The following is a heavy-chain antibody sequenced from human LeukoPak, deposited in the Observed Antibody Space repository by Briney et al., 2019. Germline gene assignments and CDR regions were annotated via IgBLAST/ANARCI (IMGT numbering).Heavy chain of an antibody. V-gene: IGHV4-38-2*02. Sequence: KPSETLSLTCTVSGYSISSGYYWGWIRQPPGKGLEWIGSIYHSGSTYYNPSLKSRVTISVDTSKNQFSLKLSSVTAADTAVYYCATTLSSSWYYNWFDPWGQGTLVTVSS. CDR2: IYHSGST. D-gene: IGHD6-13*01. J-gene: IGHJ5*02. CDR1: GYSISSGYY. CDR3: ATTLSSSWYYNWFDP.